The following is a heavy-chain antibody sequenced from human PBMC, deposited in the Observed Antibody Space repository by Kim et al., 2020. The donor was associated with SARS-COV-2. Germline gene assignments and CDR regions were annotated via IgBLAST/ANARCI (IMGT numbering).Heavy chain of an antibody. J-gene: IGHJ4*02. V-gene: IGHV4-34*01. D-gene: IGHD6-13*01. CDR3: ARGVSSSWYEGFDY. Sequence: NPSLKSRVTISVDTSKNQFSLKLSSVTAADTAVYYCARGVSSSWYEGFDYWGQGTLVTVSS.